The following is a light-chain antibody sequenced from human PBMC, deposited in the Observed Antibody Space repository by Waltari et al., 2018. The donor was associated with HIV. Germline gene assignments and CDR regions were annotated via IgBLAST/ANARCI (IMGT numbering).Light chain of an antibody. Sequence: QSVLTQSPSTSGTPGPRVTISCSGSSSNIESNYVSWFQQVPGPAPKLLIFRNTQRPSGVSDRFSGSVSGTSASLAISGLRSEDEADYYCAVWDDSLSAQLFGGGTKLTVL. CDR1: SSNIESNY. CDR3: AVWDDSLSAQL. J-gene: IGLJ3*02. CDR2: RNT. V-gene: IGLV1-47*01.